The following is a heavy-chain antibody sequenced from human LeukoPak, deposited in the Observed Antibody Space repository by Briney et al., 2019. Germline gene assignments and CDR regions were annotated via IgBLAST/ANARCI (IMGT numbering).Heavy chain of an antibody. D-gene: IGHD6-19*01. CDR3: ARDRAAEGSGSLLNWFDP. CDR1: GGSIDNYY. J-gene: IGHJ5*02. Sequence: SDTLSLTCTVSGGSIDNYYWSWIRQPAGKGLEWIGRIFPSGSTNYNPSLKSRVTMSVDPSKNQFSLRLSSVTAADTAVYYCARDRAAEGSGSLLNWFDPWGQGTLVTVSS. V-gene: IGHV4-4*07. CDR2: IFPSGST.